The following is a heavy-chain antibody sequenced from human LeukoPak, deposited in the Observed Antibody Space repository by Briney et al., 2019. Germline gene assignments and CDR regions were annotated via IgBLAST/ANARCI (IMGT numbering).Heavy chain of an antibody. J-gene: IGHJ4*02. Sequence: GGSLRLSCAASGFTFSSYWMSWVRQAPGKGLEWVANIKQDGSEKYYVDSVKGRFTISRDNAKNSLYLQMNSLRAEDTAVYYCARGSYYYDSSGYCIFDYWGQGTLVTVSS. D-gene: IGHD3-22*01. CDR3: ARGSYYYDSSGYCIFDY. CDR2: IKQDGSEK. CDR1: GFTFSSYW. V-gene: IGHV3-7*01.